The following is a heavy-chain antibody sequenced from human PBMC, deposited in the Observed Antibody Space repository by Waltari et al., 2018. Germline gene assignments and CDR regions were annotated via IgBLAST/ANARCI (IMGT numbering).Heavy chain of an antibody. CDR2: IYYSGTI. CDR1: GYSLSSGDW. J-gene: IGHJ5*02. Sequence: QVQLQESGPGLVKPSEDLSLTCTVSGYSLSSGDWWGCIRQPPGKGLEWIASIYYSGTIQYNPSLGSRATISADTSKNQFSLRLTSVTAADTAVYYCANNEWGLPVSWGQGTVVTVSS. CDR3: ANNEWGLPVS. V-gene: IGHV4-38-2*02. D-gene: IGHD1-26*01.